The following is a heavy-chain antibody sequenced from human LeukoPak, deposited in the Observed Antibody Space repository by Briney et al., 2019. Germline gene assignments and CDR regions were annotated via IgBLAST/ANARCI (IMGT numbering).Heavy chain of an antibody. CDR3: AKYADYYGMDV. V-gene: IGHV3-30*18. CDR1: GFTFSSYA. Sequence: GGSLRLSCAASGFTFSSYAMSWVRQAPGKGLEWVAVISYDGNHIYYADSVQGRFTISRDNSKNTLYLQMNSLRTDDTAVNFCAKYADYYGMDVWGQGTTVIVSS. D-gene: IGHD2-8*01. CDR2: ISYDGNHI. J-gene: IGHJ6*02.